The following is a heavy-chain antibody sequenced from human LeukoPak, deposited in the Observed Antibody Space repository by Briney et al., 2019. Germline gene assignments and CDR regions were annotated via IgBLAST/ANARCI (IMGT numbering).Heavy chain of an antibody. CDR1: GFTFSTYS. CDR2: IKLDGSEK. Sequence: GGSLRLSCAASGFTFSTYSMSWVRQAPGKGLEWVSNIKLDGSEKYYVDSVKGRFTISRDNAKNSLYLQINNLRAEDTAVYYCASTFPYCIDDDCALGGQGTLVTVSS. V-gene: IGHV3-7*01. J-gene: IGHJ1*01. CDR3: ASTFPYCIDDDCAL. D-gene: IGHD2-15*01.